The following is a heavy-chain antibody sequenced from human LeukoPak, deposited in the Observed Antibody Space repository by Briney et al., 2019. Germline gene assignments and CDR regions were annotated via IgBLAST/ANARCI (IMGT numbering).Heavy chain of an antibody. CDR2: IKQDGSEK. Sequence: GGSLRLSCAASGFTFSSYAMSWVRQAPGKGLEWVANIKQDGSEKYYVDSVKGRFTISRDNAKNSLYLQMNSLRAEDTAVYYCAREAYYDSSGYDYWGQGTLVTVSS. CDR1: GFTFSSYA. V-gene: IGHV3-7*01. J-gene: IGHJ4*02. CDR3: AREAYYDSSGYDY. D-gene: IGHD3-22*01.